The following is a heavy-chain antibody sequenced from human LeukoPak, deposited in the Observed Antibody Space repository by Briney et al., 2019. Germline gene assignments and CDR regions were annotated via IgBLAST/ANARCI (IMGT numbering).Heavy chain of an antibody. CDR3: ARTGGSYYWFDP. CDR2: LYTSGST. CDR1: GGPINSYY. V-gene: IGHV4-4*07. J-gene: IGHJ5*02. Sequence: SETLSLTCTVSGGPINSYYWSCIPQPAGKGREVIGRLYTSGSTNYHPSLKSRVTMSVDMSKSQFSLKLSSVPAADTTAYYCARTGGSYYWFDPWGQGTLVTVSS. D-gene: IGHD1-26*01.